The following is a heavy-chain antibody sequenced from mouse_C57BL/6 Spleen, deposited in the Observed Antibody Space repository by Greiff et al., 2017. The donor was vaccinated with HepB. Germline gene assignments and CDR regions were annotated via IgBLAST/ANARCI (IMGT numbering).Heavy chain of an antibody. D-gene: IGHD2-4*01. J-gene: IGHJ2*01. Sequence: EVNLVESGGDLVKPGGSLKLSCAASGFTFSSYGMSWVRQTPDKRLEWVATISSGGSYTYYPDSVKGRFTISRDNAKNTLYLQMSSLKSEDTAMYYCARQDYDGGGYFDYWGQGTTLTVSS. CDR2: ISSGGSYT. V-gene: IGHV5-6*01. CDR1: GFTFSSYG. CDR3: ARQDYDGGGYFDY.